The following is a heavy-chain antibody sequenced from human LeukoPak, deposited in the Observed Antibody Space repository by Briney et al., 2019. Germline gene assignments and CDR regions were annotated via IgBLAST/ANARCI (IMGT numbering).Heavy chain of an antibody. D-gene: IGHD3-22*01. CDR3: AKVDYYSVSSGSYAFDI. J-gene: IGHJ3*02. CDR1: GFTFSSYA. CDR2: ISGSGGST. Sequence: SGGSLRLSCAASGFTFSSYAMSWVRQAPGKGLEWVSAISGSGGSTYYADSVKGRFTISRDNSKNTLYLQMSSLRAEDTAVYYCAKVDYYSVSSGSYAFDIWGQGTMVTVSP. V-gene: IGHV3-23*01.